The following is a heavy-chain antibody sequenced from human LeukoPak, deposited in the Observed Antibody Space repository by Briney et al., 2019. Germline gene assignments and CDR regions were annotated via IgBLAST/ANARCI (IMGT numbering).Heavy chain of an antibody. D-gene: IGHD2-2*01. Sequence: GGSLRLSCAASGFIFSNYWMTWVRQTPGKGLEFVANIKEDGSEILYLDSVKGRFTISRDNAKNSVYLQMNSLRAEDTAVYYCARCPCYGAGYYYYYGLDVWGQGTTVTVSS. CDR2: IKEDGSEI. J-gene: IGHJ6*02. V-gene: IGHV3-7*03. CDR3: ARCPCYGAGYYYYYGLDV. CDR1: GFIFSNYW.